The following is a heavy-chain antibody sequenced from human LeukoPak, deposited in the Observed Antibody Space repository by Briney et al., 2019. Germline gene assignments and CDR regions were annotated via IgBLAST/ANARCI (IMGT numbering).Heavy chain of an antibody. CDR2: ISYDGSNK. CDR1: GFTFNNYA. D-gene: IGHD3-22*01. CDR3: AREGSYYYDSSGYFDAFDI. V-gene: IGHV3-30*04. Sequence: GGSLRLSCAASGFTFNNYAMHWVRQAPGKGLEWVAVISYDGSNKYYADSVKGRFTMSRDNSKSTLYLQMNSLRAEDTAVYYCAREGSYYYDSSGYFDAFDIWGQGTMVTVSS. J-gene: IGHJ3*02.